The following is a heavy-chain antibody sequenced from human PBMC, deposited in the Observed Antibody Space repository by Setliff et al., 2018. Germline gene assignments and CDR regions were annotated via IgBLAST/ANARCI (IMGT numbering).Heavy chain of an antibody. V-gene: IGHV1-24*01. D-gene: IGHD6-19*01. CDR1: GYTLTELS. Sequence: ASVKVSCKVSGYTLTELSRHWVRQAPGKGLEWMGGFDPEDGETIYAQKFQGRVTITRDTSASTAYMELRSLRSDDTAVYYCARDQGQWLAPRVGDYWGQGTLVTVSS. CDR3: ARDQGQWLAPRVGDY. J-gene: IGHJ4*02. CDR2: FDPEDGET.